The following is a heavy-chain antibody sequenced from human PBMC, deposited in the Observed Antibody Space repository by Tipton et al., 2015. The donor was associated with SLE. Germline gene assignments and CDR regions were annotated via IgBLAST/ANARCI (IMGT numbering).Heavy chain of an antibody. CDR1: KFTFSIYG. Sequence: SLRLSCAASKFTFSIYGMNWVRQAPGKGLEWVSSIGTSGDYKYYVDSVKSRFTVSRDNAENSLYLQMDSLTAEDTAVYYCARSYCSGGRCISKAFDIWGQGTMVT. V-gene: IGHV3-21*01. D-gene: IGHD2-15*01. CDR3: ARSYCSGGRCISKAFDI. CDR2: IGTSGDYK. J-gene: IGHJ3*02.